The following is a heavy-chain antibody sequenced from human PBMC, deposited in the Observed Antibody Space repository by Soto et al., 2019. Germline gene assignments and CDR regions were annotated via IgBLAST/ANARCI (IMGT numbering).Heavy chain of an antibody. CDR3: ARDSESYSSSWYWGKYFQH. Sequence: QVQLVQSGAEVKKPGSSVKVSCKASGGTFSSYAISWVRQAPGQGLEWMGGIIPIFGTANYAQKFQGRVTITADESTSTAYMERSSLRSEDTGVYYCARDSESYSSSWYWGKYFQHWGQGTLVTVSS. CDR1: GGTFSSYA. J-gene: IGHJ1*01. V-gene: IGHV1-69*01. CDR2: IIPIFGTA. D-gene: IGHD6-13*01.